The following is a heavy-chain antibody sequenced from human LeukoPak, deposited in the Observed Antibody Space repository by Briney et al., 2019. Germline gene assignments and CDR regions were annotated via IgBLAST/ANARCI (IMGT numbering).Heavy chain of an antibody. V-gene: IGHV1-18*01. D-gene: IGHD4-17*01. CDR1: GSTFTNYG. CDR3: ARDRDYGDYNTQDLFVY. J-gene: IGHJ4*02. Sequence: GASVKVSCKASGSTFTNYGISWVRQSPGHGLEWLGGISAYNGNTNYAQKFQGRVTMTTDTSTSTAYMELRSLRSDDTAVYYCARDRDYGDYNTQDLFVYWGQGTLVTVSS. CDR2: ISAYNGNT.